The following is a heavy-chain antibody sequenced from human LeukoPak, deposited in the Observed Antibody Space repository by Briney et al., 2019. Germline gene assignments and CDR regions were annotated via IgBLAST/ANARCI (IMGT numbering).Heavy chain of an antibody. D-gene: IGHD2/OR15-2a*01. V-gene: IGHV4-59*08. J-gene: IGHJ4*02. Sequence: SETLSLTCTVSGGSISSYYWSWIRQPPGKGLEWIGYIYYSGSTNYNPSLKSRVTISVDTSKNQFSLKLSSVTAADTAVYYCARLGGTTWFDYWGQGTLVNVSS. CDR2: IYYSGST. CDR3: ARLGGTTWFDY. CDR1: GGSISSYY.